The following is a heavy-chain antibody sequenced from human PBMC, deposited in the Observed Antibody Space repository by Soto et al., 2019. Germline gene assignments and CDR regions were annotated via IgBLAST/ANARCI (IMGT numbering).Heavy chain of an antibody. V-gene: IGHV3-48*04. CDR1: GFTFSSYW. J-gene: IGHJ4*02. D-gene: IGHD2-8*01. CDR3: ARGGVV. CDR2: ISERGITT. Sequence: GGSLRLSCAASGFTFSSYWMHWVRQAPGRGLEWISLISERGITTTYADSVRSRFTVSRDNAQSSLYLQMDRLTVEDTGVYYCARGGVVWGRGVLVTVSS.